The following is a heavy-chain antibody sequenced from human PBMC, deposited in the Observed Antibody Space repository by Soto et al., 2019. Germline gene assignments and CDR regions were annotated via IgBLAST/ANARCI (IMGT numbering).Heavy chain of an antibody. J-gene: IGHJ6*02. D-gene: IGHD3-10*01. CDR1: GYSFSSYW. V-gene: IGHV5-51*01. CDR3: ARAHYGSGSYYYYYGMDV. CDR2: IYPGDSDT. Sequence: PGESLKISCKGSGYSFSSYWIGSVRQMPGKGLEWMGIIYPGDSDTRYSPSFQGQVTISADKSISTAYLQWSSLKASDTAMYYCARAHYGSGSYYYYYGMDVWGQGTTVTVSS.